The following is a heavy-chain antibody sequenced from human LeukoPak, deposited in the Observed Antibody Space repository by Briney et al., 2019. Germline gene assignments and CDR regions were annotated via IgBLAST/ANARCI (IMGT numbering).Heavy chain of an antibody. CDR2: ISSSSSYI. V-gene: IGHV3-21*01. D-gene: IGHD3-22*01. Sequence: KTGGSLILSCAASGFIFSSYSINWVRQAPGKGLEWVSSISSSSSYIYYADSVKGRFTISRDNAKNSLYLQMNSLRAEDTAVYYCAREYYYDSRAPEAFDIWGQGTMVTVSS. CDR3: AREYYYDSRAPEAFDI. J-gene: IGHJ3*02. CDR1: GFIFSSYS.